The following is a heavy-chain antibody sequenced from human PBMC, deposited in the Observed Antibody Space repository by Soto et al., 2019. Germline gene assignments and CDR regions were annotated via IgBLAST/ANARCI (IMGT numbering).Heavy chain of an antibody. D-gene: IGHD6-19*01. CDR3: AREAVAGSPFDF. J-gene: IGHJ4*02. V-gene: IGHV1-69*08. Sequence: QVQLVQSGAEVRKPGSSVNVSCKTSGDTFNDNTITWVRQAPGLGLEWLGRIIPILGIPNYAQHFQDRVTITAAKSTNTVDMELSSLRPEDMAIYYCAREAVAGSPFDFWGQGTLVTVSS. CDR2: IIPILGIP. CDR1: GDTFNDNT.